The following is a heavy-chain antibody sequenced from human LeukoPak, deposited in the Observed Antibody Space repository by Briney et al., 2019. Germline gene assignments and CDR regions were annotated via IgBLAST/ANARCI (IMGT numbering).Heavy chain of an antibody. J-gene: IGHJ2*01. CDR1: GFTFSSYG. CDR2: IWYDGSNK. Sequence: GGSLRLSCAASGFTFSSYGMHWVRQAPGKGLEWVAVIWYDGSNKYYADSVKGRFTISRDNSKNTLYLQMNSLRAEDTAVYYCARDARVTGTSWSFWYFDLWGRGTLVTVSS. D-gene: IGHD1-7*01. CDR3: ARDARVTGTSWSFWYFDL. V-gene: IGHV3-33*01.